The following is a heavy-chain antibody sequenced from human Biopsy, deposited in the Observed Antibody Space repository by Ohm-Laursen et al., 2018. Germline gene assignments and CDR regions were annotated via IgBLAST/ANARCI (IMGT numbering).Heavy chain of an antibody. CDR2: ISYRGTT. Sequence: GTLSLTCTVSGGSIRSNGFYWGWIRQPPGKGLEWIGSISYRGTTSYNPSLKSRVAISVDTSKNQLSLSLNSVTAADTAVFYCARGEYSSSIFDHWGQGTLVTVSS. J-gene: IGHJ4*02. CDR1: GGSIRSNGFY. V-gene: IGHV4-39*01. CDR3: ARGEYSSSIFDH. D-gene: IGHD6-6*01.